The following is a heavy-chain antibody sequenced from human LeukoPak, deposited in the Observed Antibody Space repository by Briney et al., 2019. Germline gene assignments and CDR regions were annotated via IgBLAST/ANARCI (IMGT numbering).Heavy chain of an antibody. Sequence: ETLSLTCAVYGGSFSGYYWSWVRQAPGKGLEWVSAISGSGGSTYYADSVKGRFTISRDNSKNTLYLQMNSLRAEDTAVYYCAKGRGYSGYDPRYYFDYWGQGTLVTVSS. CDR2: ISGSGGST. CDR1: GGSFSGYY. J-gene: IGHJ4*02. D-gene: IGHD5-12*01. V-gene: IGHV3-23*01. CDR3: AKGRGYSGYDPRYYFDY.